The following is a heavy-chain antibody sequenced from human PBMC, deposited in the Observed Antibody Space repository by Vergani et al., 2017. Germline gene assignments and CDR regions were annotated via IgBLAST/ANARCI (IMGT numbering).Heavy chain of an antibody. V-gene: IGHV3-21*01. J-gene: IGHJ6*02. CDR3: ARDEIPDSSRSYYYYYGMDV. Sequence: EVQLVESGGGLVKPGGSLRLSCAASGFTFSSYSMNWVRQAPGKGLEWVSSISSRSSYIYYADSVKGRFTISRDNANNSLYLQMNSLIAEDTAVYYCARDEIPDSSRSYYYYYGMDVWGQGTTVTGSS. CDR2: ISSRSSYI. D-gene: IGHD3-22*01. CDR1: GFTFSSYS.